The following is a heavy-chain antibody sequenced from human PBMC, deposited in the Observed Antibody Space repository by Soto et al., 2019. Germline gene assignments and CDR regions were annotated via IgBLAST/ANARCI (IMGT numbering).Heavy chain of an antibody. D-gene: IGHD3-16*01. V-gene: IGHV2-5*01. J-gene: IGHJ4*02. CDR2: IYWNDDK. Sequence: ESGPTLVNPTQTLTLTCTASGFSVSARGVGVGWIRQPPGKALEWLGIIYWNDDKRYSPSLKSRLTITKDTSKNQVVLTMTNMDPVDTATYYCAHSPWGAAPDYWGQGTLVTVSS. CDR1: GFSVSARGVG. CDR3: AHSPWGAAPDY.